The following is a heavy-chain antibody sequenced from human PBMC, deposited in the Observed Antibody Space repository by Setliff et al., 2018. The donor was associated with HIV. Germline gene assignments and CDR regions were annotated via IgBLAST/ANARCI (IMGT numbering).Heavy chain of an antibody. V-gene: IGHV3-74*01. CDR1: GFSFSAYG. Sequence: PGGSLRLSCAASGFSFSAYGMHWVRQTPGKGLVWVAHISSDGIYTDHADSVKGRFTISRDNAKNSLYLQMDSLRAEDTAVYYCASPVFYGGNSSWGQGTLVTVSS. J-gene: IGHJ5*02. CDR3: ASPVFYGGNSS. CDR2: ISSDGIYT. D-gene: IGHD4-17*01.